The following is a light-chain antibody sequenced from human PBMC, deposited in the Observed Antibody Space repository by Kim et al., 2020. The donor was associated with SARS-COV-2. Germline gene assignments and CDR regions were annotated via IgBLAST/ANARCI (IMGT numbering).Light chain of an antibody. J-gene: IGKJ1*01. CDR2: WAS. V-gene: IGKV4-1*01. Sequence: TIDCKSSQSVLYSSNNKNYLSWYQQKPGQPPELLIYWASTRESGVPDRFSGSGSGTDFTLTISSLQAEDVAVYYCQQYYSTPAWTFGQGTKVDIK. CDR3: QQYYSTPAWT. CDR1: QSVLYSSNNKNY.